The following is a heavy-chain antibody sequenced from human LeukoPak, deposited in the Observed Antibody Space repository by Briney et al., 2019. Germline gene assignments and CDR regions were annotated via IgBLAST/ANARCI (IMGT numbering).Heavy chain of an antibody. Sequence: SSETLSLTCSVSDGSVSNYYWCWIRQPPGKGLEWIGYIYYSGSTNYNPSLKSRVTISVDTSKSQFSLKVSSVTAADTAVYYCARGGNWFDYWGQGTRVTVSS. V-gene: IGHV4-59*02. D-gene: IGHD4-23*01. CDR3: ARGGNWFDY. CDR1: DGSVSNYY. J-gene: IGHJ4*02. CDR2: IYYSGST.